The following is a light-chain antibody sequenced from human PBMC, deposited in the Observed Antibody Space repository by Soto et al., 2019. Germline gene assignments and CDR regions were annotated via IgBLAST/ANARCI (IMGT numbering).Light chain of an antibody. CDR1: SSNIGNNY. J-gene: IGLJ2*01. CDR2: DNN. V-gene: IGLV1-51*01. CDR3: GTWDDSLSAVV. Sequence: QSVLTQPPSVSVAPGQKVTISCSGSSSNIGNNYVSWYQQLPGTAPKLLIYDNNKRPSGIPDRFSGSKSGTSATLGVTGLQTGDEADYYCGTWDDSLSAVVFGGGTQLTVL.